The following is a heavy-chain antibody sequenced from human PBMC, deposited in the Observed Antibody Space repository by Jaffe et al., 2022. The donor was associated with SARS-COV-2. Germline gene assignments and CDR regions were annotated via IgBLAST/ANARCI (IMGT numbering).Heavy chain of an antibody. CDR1: GGSISSSSYY. Sequence: QLQLQESGPGLVKPSETLSLTCTVSGGSISSSSYYWGWIRQPPGKGLEWIGSIYYSGSTYYNPSLKSRVTISVDTSKNQFSLKLSSVTAADTAVYYCARHRSSSWERYYYYYGMDVWGQGTTVTVSS. J-gene: IGHJ6*02. D-gene: IGHD6-13*01. CDR3: ARHRSSSWERYYYYYGMDV. V-gene: IGHV4-39*01. CDR2: IYYSGST.